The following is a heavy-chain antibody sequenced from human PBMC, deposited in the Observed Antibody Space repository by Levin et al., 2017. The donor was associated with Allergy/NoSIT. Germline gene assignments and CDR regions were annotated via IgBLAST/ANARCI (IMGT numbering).Heavy chain of an antibody. CDR1: GFTFSNYW. V-gene: IGHV3-74*01. CDR2: INNDGSST. J-gene: IGHJ4*02. Sequence: GGSLRLSCVASGFTFSNYWIHWVRHAPGKGLVWVSRINNDGSSTSYADSVRGRFTISRDNAKTTLYLQMNSLRAEDTAVYYCARLAAAGRGHFDYWGQGTLVTVSS. D-gene: IGHD6-13*01. CDR3: ARLAAAGRGHFDY.